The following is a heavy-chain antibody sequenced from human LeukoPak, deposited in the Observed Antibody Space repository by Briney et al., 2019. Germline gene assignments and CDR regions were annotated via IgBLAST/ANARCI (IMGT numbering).Heavy chain of an antibody. J-gene: IGHJ5*02. CDR3: ARGGYCSGGSCYPLSGFDP. D-gene: IGHD2-15*01. CDR2: INAGNGNT. CDR1: GYTFTSYA. Sequence: ASVKVSCKASGYTFTSYAMHWVRQAPGQRLEWMGWINAGNGNTKYSQKLQGRVTITRDTSASTAYMKLSSLRSEDTAVYYCARGGYCSGGSCYPLSGFDPWGQGTLVTVSS. V-gene: IGHV1-3*01.